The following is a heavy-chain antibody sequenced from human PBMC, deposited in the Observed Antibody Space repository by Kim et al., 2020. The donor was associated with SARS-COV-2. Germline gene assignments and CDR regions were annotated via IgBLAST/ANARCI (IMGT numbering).Heavy chain of an antibody. J-gene: IGHJ4*02. D-gene: IGHD3-10*01. CDR3: ARGRITMVRGVMDY. CDR1: GGSISSSNW. CDR2: IYHSGST. V-gene: IGHV4-4*02. Sequence: SETLSLTCAVSGGSISSSNWWSWVRQPPGKGLERIGEIYHSGSTNYNPSLKSRVTISVDKSKNQFSLKLSSVTAADTAVYYCARGRITMVRGVMDYWGQGTLVTVSS.